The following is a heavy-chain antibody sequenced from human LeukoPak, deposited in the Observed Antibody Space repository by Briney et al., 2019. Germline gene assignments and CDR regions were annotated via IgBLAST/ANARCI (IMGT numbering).Heavy chain of an antibody. D-gene: IGHD6-19*01. V-gene: IGHV3-21*01. J-gene: IGHJ4*02. CDR1: GFTFSNAW. CDR3: AREYGSGWYDY. Sequence: GGSLRLSCAASGFTFSNAWMNWVRQAPGKGLEWVSSISSSSSYIYYAESVKGRFTISRDNAKNSLYLQMNSLTAEDTAVYYCAREYGSGWYDYWGQGTLVTVSS. CDR2: ISSSSSYI.